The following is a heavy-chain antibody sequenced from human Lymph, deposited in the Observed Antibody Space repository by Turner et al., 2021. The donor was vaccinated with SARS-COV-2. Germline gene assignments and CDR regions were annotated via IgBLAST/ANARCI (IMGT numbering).Heavy chain of an antibody. J-gene: IGHJ4*02. CDR1: GCPISSSSYY. CDR2: IYYSEST. Sequence: QLQLPESGPGLVKPSETLSPTCTVSGCPISSSSYYWGWLRQPPGKGLEWIGSIYYSESTYYNPSLKSRVTISVDTSKNQFSLKLSSVTAADTAVYYCARHAYRFYVSSLLFDYWGQGTLVTVSS. D-gene: IGHD3-10*02. V-gene: IGHV4-39*01. CDR3: ARHAYRFYVSSLLFDY.